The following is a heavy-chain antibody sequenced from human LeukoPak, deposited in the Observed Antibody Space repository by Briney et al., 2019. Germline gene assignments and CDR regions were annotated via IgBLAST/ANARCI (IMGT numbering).Heavy chain of an antibody. V-gene: IGHV3-7*04. Sequence: GGSLRLSCAASGFTFGSYWMSWVRQAPGKGLEWVANIKDDGSEKYYVDSVKGRFTISRDNAKNSLYLQMNSLRADDTAVYYCARAQYLDYWGQGTLVTVSS. J-gene: IGHJ4*02. CDR1: GFTFGSYW. CDR3: ARAQYLDY. CDR2: IKDDGSEK.